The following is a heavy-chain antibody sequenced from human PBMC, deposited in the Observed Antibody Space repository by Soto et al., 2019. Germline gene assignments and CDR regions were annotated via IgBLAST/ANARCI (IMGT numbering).Heavy chain of an antibody. CDR2: INPKSGGT. CDR1: GDTFTANY. V-gene: IGHV1-2*02. Sequence: ASVKVSCKASGDTFTANYIHWVRQAPGQGFEWMGWINPKSGGTKYSQKFQGRVTMTRDTSLSTVYMTLTRLTSDDTAVYYCARDLEKGGGSEGFDYWGQGTLVTVYS. D-gene: IGHD1-26*01. CDR3: ARDLEKGGGSEGFDY. J-gene: IGHJ4*02.